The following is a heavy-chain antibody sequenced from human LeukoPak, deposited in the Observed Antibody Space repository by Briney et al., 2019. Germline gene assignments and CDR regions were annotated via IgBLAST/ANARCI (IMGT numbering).Heavy chain of an antibody. Sequence: PGGSLRLSCAASGFTFSSYDMHWVRQATGKGLEWVSAIGTAGDTYYPGSVKGRFTISRENAKNSLYLQMGSLRAEDMAVYYCAGGRGYIYGSDYWGQGTLVTVSS. CDR1: GFTFSSYD. J-gene: IGHJ4*02. V-gene: IGHV3-13*04. D-gene: IGHD5-18*01. CDR3: AGGRGYIYGSDY. CDR2: IGTAGDT.